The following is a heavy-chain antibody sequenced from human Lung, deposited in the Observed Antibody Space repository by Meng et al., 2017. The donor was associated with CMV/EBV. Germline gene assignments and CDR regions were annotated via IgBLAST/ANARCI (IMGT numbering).Heavy chain of an antibody. CDR3: ARDAVRYCSSTSCYGPPKQQLVEYDY. D-gene: IGHD2-2*01. Sequence: SCAASGFTFSSYSMNWVRQAPGKGLEWVSSISSSSSYIYYADSVKGRFTISRDNAKNSLYLQMNSLRAEDTAVYYCARDAVRYCSSTSCYGPPKQQLVEYDYWXQGTXVTVSS. CDR1: GFTFSSYS. CDR2: ISSSSSYI. J-gene: IGHJ4*02. V-gene: IGHV3-21*01.